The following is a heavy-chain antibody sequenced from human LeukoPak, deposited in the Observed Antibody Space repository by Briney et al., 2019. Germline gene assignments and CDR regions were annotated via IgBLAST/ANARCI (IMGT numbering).Heavy chain of an antibody. J-gene: IGHJ3*02. Sequence: SETLSLTCTVSGDSISSGGYYWSWIRQQPGKGLEWIGNIYYSGSTNYNPSLKSRVTISVDTSKNQFSLKLSSVTAADTAVYYCARAPYYYDSSGHLGYAFDIWGQGTMVTVSS. CDR1: GDSISSGGYY. CDR3: ARAPYYYDSSGHLGYAFDI. CDR2: IYYSGST. V-gene: IGHV4-61*08. D-gene: IGHD3-22*01.